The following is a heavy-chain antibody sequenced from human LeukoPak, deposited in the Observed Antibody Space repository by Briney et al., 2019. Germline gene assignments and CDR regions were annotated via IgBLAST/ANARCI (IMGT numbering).Heavy chain of an antibody. CDR3: ARKTAIAVADY. J-gene: IGHJ4*02. Sequence: SETLSLTCTVSGGSISSSIYYWGWIRQPPGKGLEWVGSIYYSGSTYYNPFLKSRVTISVDTSKTQCFRKLSSGTAADTAVYYCARKTAIAVADYWGEGTLVTVSS. CDR1: GGSISSSIYY. D-gene: IGHD6-19*01. V-gene: IGHV4-39*01. CDR2: IYYSGST.